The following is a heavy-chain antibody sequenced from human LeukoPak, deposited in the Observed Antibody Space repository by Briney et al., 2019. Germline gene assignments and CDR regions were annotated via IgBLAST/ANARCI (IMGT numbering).Heavy chain of an antibody. D-gene: IGHD6-19*01. CDR1: GFTLDDYA. CDR2: ISGAGGST. J-gene: IGHJ4*02. CDR3: AKDTGFSSGWYLHYFDY. V-gene: IGHV3-43*02. Sequence: GGSLSLSCAASGFTLDDYAMHWVRQAPGKGLEWVSLISGAGGSTYYAESVKGRFTISRDNSKNSLYLQMNSLRTEDTALYYCAKDTGFSSGWYLHYFDYWGQGTLVTVSS.